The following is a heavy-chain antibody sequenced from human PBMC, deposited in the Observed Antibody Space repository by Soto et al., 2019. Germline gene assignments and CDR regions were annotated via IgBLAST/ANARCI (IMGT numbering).Heavy chain of an antibody. CDR3: AKRAYGDPFDP. CDR2: IYDTGST. D-gene: IGHD4-17*01. Sequence: HLQLQESGPGLVKPSETLSLTCAVSGGSITSSGFWWGWIRQPPGKGLEWIATIYDTGSTFYNPSLRSRVTISADTSTNQFALKLNSVTAADTAVYYCAKRAYGDPFDPWGQGTLVTVSS. V-gene: IGHV4-39*01. CDR1: GGSITSSGFW. J-gene: IGHJ5*02.